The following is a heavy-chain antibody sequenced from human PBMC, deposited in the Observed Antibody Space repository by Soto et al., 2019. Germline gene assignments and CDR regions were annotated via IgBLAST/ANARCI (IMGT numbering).Heavy chain of an antibody. CDR1: GGTFSSYA. J-gene: IGHJ5*02. Sequence: QVQLVQSGAEVKKPGSSVKVSCKASGGTFSSYAISWVRQAPGQGLEWMGGIIPIFGTANYAQKFQGRVTITEDESTSTAYMELSSLRSEDTAVYYCARVGSGYCSGGSCHNWFDPWGQGTLVTVSS. V-gene: IGHV1-69*01. D-gene: IGHD2-15*01. CDR3: ARVGSGYCSGGSCHNWFDP. CDR2: IIPIFGTA.